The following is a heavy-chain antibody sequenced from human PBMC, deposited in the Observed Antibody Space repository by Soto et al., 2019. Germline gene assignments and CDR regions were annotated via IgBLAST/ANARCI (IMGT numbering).Heavy chain of an antibody. CDR1: GFAISPYT. CDR3: AKDAEMHATRLLSYFALDL. J-gene: IGHJ6*01. D-gene: IGHD3-10*01. V-gene: IGHV3-30-3*01. CDR2: LSSHGSNN. Sequence: QVQLVESGGGVVQPGGSLRLSCAARGFAISPYTIHWVRQAPGKRLDWVAGLSSHGSNNFYPDSVKGGITISRDNAKTTLHLQLTNLRPEDTAIYYCAKDAEMHATRLLSYFALDLWGRRTTVTVAS.